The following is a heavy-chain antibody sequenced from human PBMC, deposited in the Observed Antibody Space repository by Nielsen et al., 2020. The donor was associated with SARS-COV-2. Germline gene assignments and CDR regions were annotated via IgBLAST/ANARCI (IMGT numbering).Heavy chain of an antibody. CDR2: ISGGSATI. CDR1: GFSFNTYS. V-gene: IGHV3-48*01. Sequence: GESLKISCVASGFSFNTYSMNWVRQAPGKGLEWVSYISGGSATIYYADSVKGRFTISRDISKDTLYLEMSGLRAEDTAVYYCARRHTIYWYFDIWGRGTLVTVSS. J-gene: IGHJ2*01. D-gene: IGHD3-16*02. CDR3: ARRHTIYWYFDI.